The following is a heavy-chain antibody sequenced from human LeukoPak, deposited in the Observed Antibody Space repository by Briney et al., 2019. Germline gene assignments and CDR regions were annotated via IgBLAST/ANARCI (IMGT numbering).Heavy chain of an antibody. CDR3: ARETYSNFHYFDY. J-gene: IGHJ4*02. V-gene: IGHV1-2*02. CDR2: INPNSGGT. CDR1: GYNFTDYY. Sequence: GASVKVSCRASGYNFTDYYMHWVRQAPGQGLEWMGWINPNSGGTNYAQKFQGRVTKTRDTSISTAYMELSRLRFDDTAVYYCARETYSNFHYFDYWGQGTLVTVSS. D-gene: IGHD4-4*01.